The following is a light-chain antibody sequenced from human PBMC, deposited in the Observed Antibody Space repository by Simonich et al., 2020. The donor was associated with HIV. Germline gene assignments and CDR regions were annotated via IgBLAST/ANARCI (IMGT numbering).Light chain of an antibody. CDR3: QQYYNTPYT. J-gene: IGKJ2*01. CDR1: RGVLYSSNTTNY. CDR2: WAS. Sequence: DIVMTQSPDSLAVSLGERATINCKSSRGVLYSSNTTNYLAWYQQKPGQPPKLLIYWASTRESGVPDRFSGSGSGTDFTLTISSLQAEDVAVYYCQQYYNTPYTFGQGTKPEIK. V-gene: IGKV4-1*01.